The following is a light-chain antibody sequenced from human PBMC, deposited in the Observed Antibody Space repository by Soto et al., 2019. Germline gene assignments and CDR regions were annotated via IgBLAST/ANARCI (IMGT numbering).Light chain of an antibody. Sequence: EIVLTQSPATLSLSPGERATLSCRASQSVGSYLAWYQQKPGQAPRLLIHGASNRAAGIPVRFSGSGSGTDFTLTISSLEPEDFAVYYCQQYGSSPLTFGGGTKVEIK. V-gene: IGKV3-11*01. CDR3: QQYGSSPLT. J-gene: IGKJ4*01. CDR1: QSVGSY. CDR2: GAS.